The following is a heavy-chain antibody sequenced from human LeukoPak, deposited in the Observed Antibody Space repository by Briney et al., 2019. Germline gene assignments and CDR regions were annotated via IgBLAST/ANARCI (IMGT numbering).Heavy chain of an antibody. D-gene: IGHD3-3*01. V-gene: IGHV1-24*01. CDR2: FDPEDGET. Sequence: GASVKVSCKVSGYTLTELSMHWVRQAPGKGLEWMGGFDPEDGETIYAQKFQGRVTVTEDTSTDTAYMELSSLRSEDTAVYYCATDPTTITIFGVVQNIWGQGTLVTVSS. J-gene: IGHJ4*02. CDR3: ATDPTTITIFGVVQNI. CDR1: GYTLTELS.